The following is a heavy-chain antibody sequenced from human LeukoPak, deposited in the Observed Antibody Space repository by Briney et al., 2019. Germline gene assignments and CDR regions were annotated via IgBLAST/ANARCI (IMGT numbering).Heavy chain of an antibody. CDR2: IYYTGNT. J-gene: IGHJ5*02. CDR1: GGSISSGSYY. D-gene: IGHD1-26*01. CDR3: ARVGLHSGSYYWFDP. V-gene: IGHV4-30-4*08. Sequence: SQTLSLTCTVSGGSISSGSYYWSWIRQPPGKRLEWIGYIYYTGNTYYNPSLKSRVTISADTSKNQFSLKLTSVTAADTAVYYCARVGLHSGSYYWFDPWGQGTLVTVSS.